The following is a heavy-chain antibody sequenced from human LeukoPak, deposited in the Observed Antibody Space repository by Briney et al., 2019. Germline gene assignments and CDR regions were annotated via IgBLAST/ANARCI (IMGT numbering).Heavy chain of an antibody. V-gene: IGHV3-53*01. CDR2: IYSGGST. J-gene: IGHJ6*03. CDR1: GFTVSSNY. D-gene: IGHD4-17*01. Sequence: GGSLRPSCAASGFTVSSNYMSWVRQAPGKGLEWVSVIYSGGSTYYADSVKGRFTISRDNAKNSLYLQMNSLRAEDTAVYYCARHSKDGDYLYYYYYYMDVWGKGTTVTISS. CDR3: ARHSKDGDYLYYYYYYMDV.